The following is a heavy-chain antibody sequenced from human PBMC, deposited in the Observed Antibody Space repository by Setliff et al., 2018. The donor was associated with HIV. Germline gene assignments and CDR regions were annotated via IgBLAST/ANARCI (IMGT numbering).Heavy chain of an antibody. J-gene: IGHJ6*03. Sequence: SETLSLTCAVYGGSFSGYYWSWIRQPPGKGLEWIGVINHSGSTNYNPSLKSRVTISVDTSKNQLSLKLSSVTAADTAGYYCATASSSSWFTYYYYMDVWGKGTTVTVSS. CDR1: GGSFSGYY. CDR3: ATASSSSWFTYYYYMDV. D-gene: IGHD6-13*01. CDR2: INHSGST. V-gene: IGHV4-34*01.